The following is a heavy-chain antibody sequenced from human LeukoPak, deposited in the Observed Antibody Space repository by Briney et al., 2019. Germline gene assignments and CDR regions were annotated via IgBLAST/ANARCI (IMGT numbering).Heavy chain of an antibody. V-gene: IGHV3-66*01. CDR1: GFTVSSNY. CDR3: ARGTITMVDY. CDR2: IYSGGST. J-gene: IGHJ4*02. D-gene: IGHD3-10*01. Sequence: GGSLRLSCAASGFTVSSNYMSWVRQAPGRGLEWVSVIYSGGSTYYADSVKGRFTISRDNSKNTLFLQMNSLRAGDTAVYYCARGTITMVDYWGQGTLVTVSS.